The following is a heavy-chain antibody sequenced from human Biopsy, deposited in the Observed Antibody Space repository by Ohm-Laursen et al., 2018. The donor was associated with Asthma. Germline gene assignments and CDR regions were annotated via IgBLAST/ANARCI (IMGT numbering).Heavy chain of an antibody. CDR2: ISSSGSSI. Sequence: SLRLSCAASGFTFSDYSMTWIRQAPGKGLEWISYISSSGSSILYADSVKGRFTISRDNAKNSLHLQMNSLRAEDTAIYYCARDIAFGEVHDFWGQGTLVAVSS. J-gene: IGHJ4*02. CDR1: GFTFSDYS. CDR3: ARDIAFGEVHDF. V-gene: IGHV3-11*01. D-gene: IGHD3-16*01.